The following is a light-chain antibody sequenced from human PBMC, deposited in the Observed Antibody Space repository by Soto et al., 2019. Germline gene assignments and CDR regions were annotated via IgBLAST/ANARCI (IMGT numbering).Light chain of an antibody. CDR1: RTVSNIY. CDR3: QQFGTSPYT. Sequence: EILLTQSPGTLSLSPGDRATLSCRASRTVSNIYLVWYQQRPGQAPRLLIYETSIRASGIPDRFSGSGSGTDFTLTISRLEPEDFAVYWCQQFGTSPYTFGQGTKVDI. V-gene: IGKV3-20*01. J-gene: IGKJ2*01. CDR2: ETS.